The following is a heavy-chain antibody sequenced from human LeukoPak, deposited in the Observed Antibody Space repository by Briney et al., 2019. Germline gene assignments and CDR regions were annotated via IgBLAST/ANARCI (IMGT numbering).Heavy chain of an antibody. D-gene: IGHD1-1*01. V-gene: IGHV3-74*01. CDR1: GFTFSSYW. CDR3: ARGTGTPFDY. J-gene: IGHJ4*02. CDR2: ISSDGGTT. Sequence: GSLRLSFAASGFTFSSYWMHWVRQAPGKGLVWVSHISSDGGTTSYADSVKGRFTISRDDAKNTLYLQINSLRAEDTAVYYCARGTGTPFDYWGQGTLVTVSS.